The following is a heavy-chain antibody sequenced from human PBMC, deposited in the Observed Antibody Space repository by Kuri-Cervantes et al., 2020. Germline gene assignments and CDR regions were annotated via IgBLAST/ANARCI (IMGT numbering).Heavy chain of an antibody. J-gene: IGHJ4*02. Sequence: ASVKVSCKASGYTFTGYYMNWVRQAPGQGLEWMGWINPNNGGTNYAKKFQGRVTMTRDTSVSTAYMELSRLRSDDTAVYYCAREGWDYYGSGSHYNGGADYWGQGTLVTVSS. CDR3: AREGWDYYGSGSHYNGGADY. D-gene: IGHD3-10*01. CDR2: INPNNGGT. V-gene: IGHV1-2*02. CDR1: GYTFTGYY.